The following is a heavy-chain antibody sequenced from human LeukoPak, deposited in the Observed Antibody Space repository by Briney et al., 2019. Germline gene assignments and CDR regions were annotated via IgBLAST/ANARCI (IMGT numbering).Heavy chain of an antibody. CDR1: GFTFSSHS. J-gene: IGHJ6*03. CDR3: ARGNTWIQLWLRAPPIYYYYYMDV. Sequence: PGGSLRLSCAASGFTFSSHSMNWVRQAPGKGLEWVSYISSSSSTIYYADSVKGRFTISRDNAKNSLYLQMNSLRAEDTAVYYCARGNTWIQLWLRAPPIYYYYYMDVWGKGTTVTVSS. D-gene: IGHD5-18*01. V-gene: IGHV3-48*01. CDR2: ISSSSSTI.